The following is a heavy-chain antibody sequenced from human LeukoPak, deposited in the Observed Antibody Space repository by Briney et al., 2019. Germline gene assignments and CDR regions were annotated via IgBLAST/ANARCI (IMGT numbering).Heavy chain of an antibody. V-gene: IGHV3-23*01. CDR1: GFTFSDYG. J-gene: IGHJ4*02. CDR2: ISGSGGST. D-gene: IGHD3-9*01. Sequence: GGSLRLSCAAAGFTFSDYGMSWVRQAPGKGLEWVSAISGSGGSTYYADSVKGRFTISRDNSKNTLYLQMNSLRAEDTAVYYCAKDAGVPYYDILTGPGPNDYWGQGTLVTVSS. CDR3: AKDAGVPYYDILTGPGPNDY.